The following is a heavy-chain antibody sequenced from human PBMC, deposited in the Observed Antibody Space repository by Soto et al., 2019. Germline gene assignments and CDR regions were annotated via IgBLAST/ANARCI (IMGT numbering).Heavy chain of an antibody. CDR1: GFTFSSYA. J-gene: IGHJ4*02. CDR3: AKDTAGDGATEYYFDY. Sequence: HPGGSLRLSCAASGFTFSSYAMSWVRQAPGKGLEWVSAISGSGGSTYYADSVKGRFTISRDNSKNTLYLQMNSLRAEDTAVYYCAKDTAGDGATEYYFDYWGQGTLVTVSS. CDR2: ISGSGGST. D-gene: IGHD5-12*01. V-gene: IGHV3-23*01.